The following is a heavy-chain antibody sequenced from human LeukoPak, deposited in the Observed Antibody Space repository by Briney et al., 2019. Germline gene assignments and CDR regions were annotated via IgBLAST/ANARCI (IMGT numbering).Heavy chain of an antibody. V-gene: IGHV4-4*07. Sequence: NTSETLSLTCTVSGGSISSYYWSWIRQPAGKGLEWIGRIYTSGSTNYNPSLKSRVTISVDTSKNQFSLKLSSVTAADTAVYYCARERQLLLWFGEFTYYFDYWGQGTLVTVSS. D-gene: IGHD3-10*01. CDR1: GGSISSYY. J-gene: IGHJ4*02. CDR2: IYTSGST. CDR3: ARERQLLLWFGEFTYYFDY.